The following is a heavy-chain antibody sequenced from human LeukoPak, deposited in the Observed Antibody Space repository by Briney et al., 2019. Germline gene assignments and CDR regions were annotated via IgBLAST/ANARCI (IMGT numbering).Heavy chain of an antibody. CDR3: ARHLRYCTNGVCYTGFAFDY. Sequence: GGSLRLSCAASGFTFSSYWMSWVRQAPGKGLEWVANIKQDGSEKYYVDSVKGRFTISRDNAKNSLYLQMNSLRAEDTAVYYCARHLRYCTNGVCYTGFAFDYWGQGTLVTVSS. J-gene: IGHJ4*02. D-gene: IGHD2-8*01. V-gene: IGHV3-7*01. CDR1: GFTFSSYW. CDR2: IKQDGSEK.